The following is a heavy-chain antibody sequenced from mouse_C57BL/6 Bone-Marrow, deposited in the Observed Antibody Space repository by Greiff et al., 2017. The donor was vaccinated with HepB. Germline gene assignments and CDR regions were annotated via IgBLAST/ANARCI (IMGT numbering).Heavy chain of an antibody. CDR3: AREGYYGSSAWFAY. D-gene: IGHD1-1*01. Sequence: QVQLQQPGAELVKPGASVKLSCKASGYTFTSYWMHWVKQRPGQGLEWIGMINPNSGSTNYNEKFKSKATLTVDKSSSTAYMQLRSLTSEDSAVYYCAREGYYGSSAWFAYWGRGTLVTVSA. J-gene: IGHJ3*01. CDR2: INPNSGST. V-gene: IGHV1-64*01. CDR1: GYTFTSYW.